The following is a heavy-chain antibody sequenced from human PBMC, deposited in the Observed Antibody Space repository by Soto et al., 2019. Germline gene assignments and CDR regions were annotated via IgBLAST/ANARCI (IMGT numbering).Heavy chain of an antibody. D-gene: IGHD6-6*01. Sequence: SETLSLTCTVSGGSISSSSYYWGWIRQPPGKGLEWIGSIYYSGSTYYNPSLKSRVTISVDTSKNQFSLKLSSVTAADTAAYYCASLPYSSSSTAFDYWGQGTLVTVSS. V-gene: IGHV4-39*01. CDR1: GGSISSSSYY. CDR2: IYYSGST. CDR3: ASLPYSSSSTAFDY. J-gene: IGHJ4*02.